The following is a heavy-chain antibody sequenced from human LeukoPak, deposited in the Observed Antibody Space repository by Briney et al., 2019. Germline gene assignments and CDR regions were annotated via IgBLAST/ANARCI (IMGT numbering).Heavy chain of an antibody. Sequence: PGGSLRLSCAASGFTFSSYGMPWVRQAPGKGLEWVAVISYDGSNKYYADSVKGRFTISRDNSKNTLYLQMNSLRAEDTAVYYCAKTLMVRGVIPWFDPWGQGTLVTVSS. CDR1: GFTFSSYG. CDR3: AKTLMVRGVIPWFDP. CDR2: ISYDGSNK. J-gene: IGHJ5*02. V-gene: IGHV3-30*18. D-gene: IGHD3-10*01.